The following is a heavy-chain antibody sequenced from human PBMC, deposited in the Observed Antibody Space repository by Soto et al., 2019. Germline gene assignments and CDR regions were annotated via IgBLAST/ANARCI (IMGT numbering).Heavy chain of an antibody. CDR2: ISSSSSYI. Sequence: GGSLRLSCAASGFTFSSYSMNWVRQAPGKGLEWVSSISSSSSYIYYADSVKGRFTISRDNAKNSLYLQMNSLRAEDTAVYYCARDKAAYDILTGYYIYYYGMDVWGQGTTVTVSS. CDR3: ARDKAAYDILTGYYIYYYGMDV. J-gene: IGHJ6*02. D-gene: IGHD3-9*01. CDR1: GFTFSSYS. V-gene: IGHV3-21*01.